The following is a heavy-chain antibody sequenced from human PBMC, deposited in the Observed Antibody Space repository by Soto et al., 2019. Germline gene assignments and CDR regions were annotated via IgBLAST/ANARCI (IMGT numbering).Heavy chain of an antibody. CDR3: ARDSASYSSSSASYWYFDL. CDR2: ISTGSASI. Sequence: EVQLVESGGGLVQPGGSLRLSCAASGFTFSSYGMNWVRQAPGKGLEWLSYISTGSASIYYADSVKGRFTISRDNAKNSLFLQMNSLTDEDTAVYYCARDSASYSSSSASYWYFDLWGRGTLVAVSS. D-gene: IGHD6-6*01. V-gene: IGHV3-48*02. J-gene: IGHJ2*01. CDR1: GFTFSSYG.